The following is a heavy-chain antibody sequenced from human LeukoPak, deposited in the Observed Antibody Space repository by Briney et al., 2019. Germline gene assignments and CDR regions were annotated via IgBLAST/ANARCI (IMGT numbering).Heavy chain of an antibody. D-gene: IGHD1-26*01. J-gene: IGHJ5*02. CDR3: ATVRTWEPMTWFDP. CDR1: GYTLTELS. V-gene: IGHV1-24*01. Sequence: GASVKVSCKVSGYTLTELSMHWVRQAPGKGLEWMGGFDPEDGETIYAQKFQGRVTMTEDTSTDTAYMELSSLRSEDTAVYYCATVRTWEPMTWFDPWGQGTLVTVSS. CDR2: FDPEDGET.